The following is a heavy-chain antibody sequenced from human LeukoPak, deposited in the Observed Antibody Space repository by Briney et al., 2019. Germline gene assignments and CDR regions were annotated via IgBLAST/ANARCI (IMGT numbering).Heavy chain of an antibody. D-gene: IGHD3-16*01. V-gene: IGHV3-48*03. J-gene: IGHJ3*02. CDR1: GFTLSSNA. Sequence: GGSLRLSCAASGFTLSSNAMSWVRQAGGKGLEWVSHISSRGSTIYYADSVKGRFTISRDNAKNSLYLQMNSLRAEDTAVYYCARVGWVLRYAFDIWGQGTMVTVSS. CDR2: ISSRGSTI. CDR3: ARVGWVLRYAFDI.